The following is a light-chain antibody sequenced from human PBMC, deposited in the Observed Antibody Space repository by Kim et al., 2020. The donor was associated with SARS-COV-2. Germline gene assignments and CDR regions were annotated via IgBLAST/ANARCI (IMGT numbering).Light chain of an antibody. Sequence: DIQMTQSPSTLSASVGDRVTITCRASQSINSRLAWYQQKPGKAPKLLIYKASSLESGVPSRFSGSGSGTEFTLTISSLQPDDFATYYCQQYNLGWTFGQGTKVDIK. V-gene: IGKV1-5*03. CDR2: KAS. CDR3: QQYNLGWT. CDR1: QSINSR. J-gene: IGKJ1*01.